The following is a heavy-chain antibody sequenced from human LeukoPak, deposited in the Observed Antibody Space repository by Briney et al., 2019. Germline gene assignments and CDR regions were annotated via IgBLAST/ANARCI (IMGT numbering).Heavy chain of an antibody. CDR2: IAADNRKT. Sequence: ASVKVSCKASGYTLSNNGITWVRQAPGQGLEWMGWIAADNRKTYYAQNLQDRVTTTTDSSTNTAYMDLRSLRSDRTAVYYCARVYWNGGRAFDYWGQGTLVTVSS. V-gene: IGHV1-18*01. D-gene: IGHD1-1*01. CDR3: ARVYWNGGRAFDY. J-gene: IGHJ4*02. CDR1: GYTLSNNG.